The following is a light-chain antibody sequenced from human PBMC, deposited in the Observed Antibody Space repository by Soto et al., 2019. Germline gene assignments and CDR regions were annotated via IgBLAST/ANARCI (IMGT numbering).Light chain of an antibody. CDR2: LGS. J-gene: IGKJ2*01. V-gene: IGKV2-28*01. Sequence: DLVMTQSPLSLPVTPGEPASISCRSSQSLLYSNGYNYLDWYLQKPGQSPHLLIYLGSNRASGVPDRFTGSGSGTDFTLKISRVEAEDVGVYYCLQTLQDPFTFGQGTKLEIK. CDR1: QSLLYSNGYNY. CDR3: LQTLQDPFT.